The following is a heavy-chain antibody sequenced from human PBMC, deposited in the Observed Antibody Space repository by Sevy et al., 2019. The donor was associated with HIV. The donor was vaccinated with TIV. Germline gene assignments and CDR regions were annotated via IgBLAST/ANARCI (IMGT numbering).Heavy chain of an antibody. CDR2: IYPGDSDT. D-gene: IGHD1-1*01. V-gene: IGHV5-51*01. J-gene: IGHJ6*02. CDR1: GYRFSDYW. CDR3: ARGARGTLPSYYYYTLDV. Sequence: GESLKISCKGFGYRFSDYWIGWVRQMPGKGLEWMGIIYPGDSDTRYSPSFQGQVTISADKSISTAYLRWSTLKASDTAMYFCARGARGTLPSYYYYTLDVWGQGTTVTVSS.